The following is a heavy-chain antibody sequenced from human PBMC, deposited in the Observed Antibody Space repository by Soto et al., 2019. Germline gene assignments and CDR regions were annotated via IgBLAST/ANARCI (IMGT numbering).Heavy chain of an antibody. V-gene: IGHV1-18*01. CDR1: GYNFNNYG. D-gene: IGHD2-21*02. CDR2: ISGNNGNT. J-gene: IGHJ3*02. CDR3: VRRVVTTLDDAFDI. Sequence: QVQLVQSGPEVKKPGASMTLSCKASGYNFNNYGISWVRQAPGQGLEWMGWISGNNGNTKYGQKFQGRVSLTTDSSTSTAYMEMRSLRSDDTADYYCVRRVVTTLDDAFDIWGPGTRVTVSS.